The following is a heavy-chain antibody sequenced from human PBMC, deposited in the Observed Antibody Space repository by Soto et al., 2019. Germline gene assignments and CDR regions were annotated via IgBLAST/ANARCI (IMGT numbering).Heavy chain of an antibody. Sequence: QVQLVESGGGVVQPGRSLRLSCAASGFTFSSYGMHWVRQAPGKGLEWVAVIWDDGSNKYYADSVKGRFTISRDNSKNTLYLQMNSLRAEDTAVYYCARDYSGWYRGVDNWGQGTLVTVSS. CDR3: ARDYSGWYRGVDN. CDR2: IWDDGSNK. CDR1: GFTFSSYG. D-gene: IGHD6-19*01. V-gene: IGHV3-33*01. J-gene: IGHJ4*02.